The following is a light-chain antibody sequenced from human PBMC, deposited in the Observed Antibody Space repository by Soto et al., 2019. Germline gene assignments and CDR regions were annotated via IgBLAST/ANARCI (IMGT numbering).Light chain of an antibody. J-gene: IGKJ4*01. CDR1: QSVSSNY. Sequence: EIVLTQSPDILSLSPGERATLSCRASQSVSSNYLVWFQQKPGQAPRLVIYDASTRATGIPDRFSGSGSGTDFTLTISGXEPXDXXXXXXYXFXKAPLTFGGGTKVEIK. V-gene: IGKV3D-20*02. CDR3: YXFXKAPLT. CDR2: DAS.